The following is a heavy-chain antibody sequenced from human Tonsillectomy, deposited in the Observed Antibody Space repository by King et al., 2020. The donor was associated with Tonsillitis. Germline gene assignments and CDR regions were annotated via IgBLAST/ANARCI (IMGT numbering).Heavy chain of an antibody. CDR1: GYSFSNYW. Sequence: QLVQSGAEVKKPGESLKISCKGSGYSFSNYWIAWVRQMPGKGLEWMGIIYPGDSETRYSPSFQGQVTISADKFISTAYLQWSSLKASDTAMYYCARRKLWFGELGYMDVWGKGTTVTVSS. V-gene: IGHV5-51*03. CDR3: ARRKLWFGELGYMDV. J-gene: IGHJ6*03. D-gene: IGHD3-10*01. CDR2: IYPGDSET.